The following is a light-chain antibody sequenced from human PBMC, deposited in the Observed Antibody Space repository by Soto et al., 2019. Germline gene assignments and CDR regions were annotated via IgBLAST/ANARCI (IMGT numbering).Light chain of an antibody. V-gene: IGKV3-15*01. J-gene: IGKJ1*01. CDR2: GAS. Sequence: EIVMTQSPASLSVSPGVRATLSCRASQSINNNLAWYQQKPGQAPRLLIYGASARATGIPARFSGSGSETEFTLTISSLQSEDSAVYYCQHYNNWPPWAFGQGTKVEIK. CDR1: QSINNN. CDR3: QHYNNWPPWA.